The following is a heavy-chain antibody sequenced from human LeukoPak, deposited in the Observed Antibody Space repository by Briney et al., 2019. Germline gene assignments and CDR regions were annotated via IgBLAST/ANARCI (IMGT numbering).Heavy chain of an antibody. J-gene: IGHJ3*01. CDR1: GYSFTNYW. D-gene: IGHD1-26*01. CDR2: IYPGDSDA. CDR3: ARAERAIVRGTL. V-gene: IGHV5-51*01. Sequence: PGESLKISCKGSGYSFTNYWIGWVRQMPGKGLEWMGAIYPGDSDAKYSPSFQGQVTISADKSISTAYLQWTSLKASDTAMYYCARAERAIVRGTLWGQGTMVTVSS.